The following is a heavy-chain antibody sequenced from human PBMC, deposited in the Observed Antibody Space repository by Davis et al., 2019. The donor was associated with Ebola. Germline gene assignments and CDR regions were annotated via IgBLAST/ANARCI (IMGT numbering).Heavy chain of an antibody. CDR3: TKGQQWLVLLYWFAN. CDR1: GFTFSNYA. CDR2: ISYDGSNK. Sequence: GESLKISCAASGFTFSNYAMHWVRQAPGKGLEWVAVISYDGSNKYYADSVKGRFTISRDNSKNTLFLQLNSLRADDTAVYYCTKGQQWLVLLYWFANWGQGSLVTVSS. D-gene: IGHD6-19*01. V-gene: IGHV3-30-3*01. J-gene: IGHJ4*02.